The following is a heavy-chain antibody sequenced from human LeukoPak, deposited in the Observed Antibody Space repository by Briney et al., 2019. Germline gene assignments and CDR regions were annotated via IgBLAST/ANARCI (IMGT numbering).Heavy chain of an antibody. Sequence: SETLSLTCTVSGAYMTNYYWSWIRKPPGKGLEWIGYIYYSGITNYNPSLTSRVSISVDMSKNQFSLKLTSVTAADTAVFYCARGRGYVDPFDPWGQGTLVTVSS. CDR3: ARGRGYVDPFDP. V-gene: IGHV4-59*01. J-gene: IGHJ5*02. D-gene: IGHD3-9*01. CDR2: IYYSGIT. CDR1: GAYMTNYY.